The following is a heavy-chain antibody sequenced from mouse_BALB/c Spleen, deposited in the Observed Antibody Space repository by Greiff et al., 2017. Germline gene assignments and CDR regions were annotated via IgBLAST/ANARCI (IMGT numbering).Heavy chain of an antibody. D-gene: IGHD2-1*01. CDR3: ARIYGNYDFYAMDY. CDR1: GYTFTSYY. CDR2: IYPGNVNT. V-gene: IGHV1S56*01. J-gene: IGHJ4*01. Sequence: QVQLKESGPELVKPGASVRISCKASGYTFTSYYIHWVKQRPGQGLEWIGWIYPGNVNTKYNEKFKGKATLTADKSSSTAYMELRSLTSEDTAVYYCARIYGNYDFYAMDYWGQGTTVTVSS.